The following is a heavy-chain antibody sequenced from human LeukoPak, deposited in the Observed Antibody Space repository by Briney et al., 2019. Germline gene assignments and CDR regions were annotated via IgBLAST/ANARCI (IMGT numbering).Heavy chain of an antibody. Sequence: GGSLRLSCAASGFTFSSYEMNWVRQAPGKGLEWVAFIRYDGSNKYYADSVKGRFTISRDNSKNTLYPQMNSLRAEDTAVYYCAKDGFDPWGQGTLVTVSS. CDR2: IRYDGSNK. CDR1: GFTFSSYE. J-gene: IGHJ5*02. CDR3: AKDGFDP. V-gene: IGHV3-30*02.